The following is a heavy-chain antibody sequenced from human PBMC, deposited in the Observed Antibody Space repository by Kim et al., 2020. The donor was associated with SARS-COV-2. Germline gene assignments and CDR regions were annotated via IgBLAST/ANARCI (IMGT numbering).Heavy chain of an antibody. D-gene: IGHD3-10*01. CDR2: IWYDGSNK. CDR1: GFTFSSYG. Sequence: GGSLRLSCAASGFTFSSYGMHWVRQAPGKGLEWVAVIWYDGSNKYYADSVKGRFTISRDNSKNTLYLQMNSLRAEDTAVYYCARERRELYYGSGSYREDYGMDVWGQGTTVTVSS. CDR3: ARERRELYYGSGSYREDYGMDV. V-gene: IGHV3-33*01. J-gene: IGHJ6*02.